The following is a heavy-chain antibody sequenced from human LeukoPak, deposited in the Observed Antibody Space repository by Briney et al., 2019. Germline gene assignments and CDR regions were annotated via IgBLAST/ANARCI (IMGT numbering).Heavy chain of an antibody. J-gene: IGHJ4*02. D-gene: IGHD5-12*01. CDR2: INHSGST. CDR1: GGSFSGYY. CDR3: ARHGGYGRRYFDY. Sequence: SETLSLTCAVYGGSFSGYYWSWIRQPPGKGLEWIGEINHSGSTNYNPSLKSRVTISVDTSKNQFSLKLSSVTAADTAVYYCARHGGYGRRYFDYWGQGTLVTVSS. V-gene: IGHV4-34*01.